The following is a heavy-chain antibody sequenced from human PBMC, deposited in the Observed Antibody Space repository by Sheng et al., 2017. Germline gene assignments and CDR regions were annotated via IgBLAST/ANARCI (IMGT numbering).Heavy chain of an antibody. CDR1: GDIVSSNSAA. Sequence: QVQLHQSGPGLVKPSQTLSLTCAISGDIVSSNSAAWNWIRQSPSGGLEWLGRTYYRSKWSSDYAVSVRSRINIKADTSKNQFSLQLNSVTPEDTALYFCARGPGILRIWGQGTMVTVSS. CDR2: TYYRSKWSS. J-gene: IGHJ3*02. V-gene: IGHV6-1*01. CDR3: ARGPGILRI.